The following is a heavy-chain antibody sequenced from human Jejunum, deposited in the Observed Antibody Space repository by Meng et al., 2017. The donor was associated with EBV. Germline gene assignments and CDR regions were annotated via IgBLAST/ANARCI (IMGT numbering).Heavy chain of an antibody. CDR3: ARDLLGGTPWYFDF. V-gene: IGHV1-3*04. Sequence: QVQLVPSGSELKQPEASVQVSCKASGYTFTTYGMHWVRQAPGQSLEWMGWINTGYGDTKYSQRFQGRVTISRDTSANTAYMELSSLRSEDTAVYYCARDLLGGTPWYFDFWGRGTLVTVSS. D-gene: IGHD3-16*01. CDR1: GYTFTTYG. J-gene: IGHJ2*01. CDR2: INTGYGDT.